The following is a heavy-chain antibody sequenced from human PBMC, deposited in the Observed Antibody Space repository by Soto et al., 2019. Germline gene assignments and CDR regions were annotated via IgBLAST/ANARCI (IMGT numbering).Heavy chain of an antibody. CDR3: ARDSGRGYYDSSGYYYA. Sequence: SETLSLTCTVSGGSISSYYWSWIRQPAGKGLEWIGRIYTSGSTNYNPSLKSRVTMSVDTSKNQFSLKLSSVTAADTAAYYCARDSGRGYYDSSGYYYAWGQGTLVTVSS. J-gene: IGHJ5*02. D-gene: IGHD3-22*01. CDR2: IYTSGST. CDR1: GGSISSYY. V-gene: IGHV4-4*07.